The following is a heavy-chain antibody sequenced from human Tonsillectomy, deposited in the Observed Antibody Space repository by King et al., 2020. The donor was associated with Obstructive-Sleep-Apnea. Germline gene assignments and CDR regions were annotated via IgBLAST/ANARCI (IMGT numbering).Heavy chain of an antibody. Sequence: QLQESGPGLVKPSETLSLTCTVSGGSISSYYWSWIRQPPGKGLEWIGYIYYSGSTNYNPSLKSRVTISVDTSKNQFSLKLSSVTAADTAVYYCARVPFRRHMDYGGNSYYFDYWGQGTLVTVSS. J-gene: IGHJ4*02. CDR2: IYYSGST. CDR1: GGSISSYY. D-gene: IGHD4-23*01. CDR3: ARVPFRRHMDYGGNSYYFDY. V-gene: IGHV4-59*01.